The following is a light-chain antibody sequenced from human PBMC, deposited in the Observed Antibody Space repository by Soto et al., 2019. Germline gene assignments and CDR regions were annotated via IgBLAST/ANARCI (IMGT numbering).Light chain of an antibody. J-gene: IGKJ5*01. Sequence: EIVLTQSPASLSLSPGERATLSCRASQSVDSYLVWYQHKPGQAPRLLIFGASNRATGIPARFSGSGSGTDFTLTINSLEPEDFAVYYCQQRSNWPITFGQGTRLEI. CDR1: QSVDSY. CDR3: QQRSNWPIT. CDR2: GAS. V-gene: IGKV3-11*01.